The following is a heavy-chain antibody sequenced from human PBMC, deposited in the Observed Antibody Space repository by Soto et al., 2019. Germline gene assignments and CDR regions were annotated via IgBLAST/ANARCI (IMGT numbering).Heavy chain of an antibody. CDR1: GFTFSSYA. D-gene: IGHD6-19*01. Sequence: GGSLRLSCAASGFTFSSYAMSWVRQAPGKGLEWVSAISGSGGTTYYADSVKGRFTISRDNSKNTLYLQMNSLRVEDTAVYYCPRAVNGWHVVGTFDYWGQGTLVTVS. CDR2: ISGSGGTT. V-gene: IGHV3-23*01. CDR3: PRAVNGWHVVGTFDY. J-gene: IGHJ4*02.